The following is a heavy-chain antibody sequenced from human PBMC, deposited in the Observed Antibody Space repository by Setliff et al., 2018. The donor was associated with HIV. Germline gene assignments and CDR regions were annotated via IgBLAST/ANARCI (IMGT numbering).Heavy chain of an antibody. J-gene: IGHJ1*01. CDR1: GYTLTELS. CDR3: ARDPAPSSSASYFQH. CDR2: FDPEDGET. V-gene: IGHV1-24*01. Sequence: ASVKVSCKVSGYTLTELSMHWVRQAPGKGLEWMGGFDPEDGETIYAQKFQGRVTMTEDSSTDTAYMELSSLRSEDTAVYYCARDPAPSSSASYFQHWGQGTPVTVSS. D-gene: IGHD6-6*01.